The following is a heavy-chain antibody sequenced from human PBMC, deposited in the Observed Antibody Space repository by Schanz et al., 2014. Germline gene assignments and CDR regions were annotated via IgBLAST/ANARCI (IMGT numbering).Heavy chain of an antibody. Sequence: QVQLMQSGPEVKKPGSSVKASCQAFGDTFSKYNIMWVRQVPGQGLEWLGRIMPLRGIGNNAWKFQDRLTITADKSMNITYMELSSLGTEDAAVYYCTRLRRADPNGFDVWGQGTTVTVS. J-gene: IGHJ6*02. V-gene: IGHV1-69*02. CDR1: GDTFSKYN. CDR2: IMPLRGIG. D-gene: IGHD6-19*01. CDR3: TRLRRADPNGFDV.